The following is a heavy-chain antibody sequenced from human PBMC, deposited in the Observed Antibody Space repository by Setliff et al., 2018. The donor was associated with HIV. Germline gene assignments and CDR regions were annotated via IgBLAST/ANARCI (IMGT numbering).Heavy chain of an antibody. CDR3: ASRVYYYDDFRTLREEGFVP. D-gene: IGHD3-22*01. CDR2: ITPSGDT. CDR1: GGSVSGHY. Sequence: SETLSLTCAVYGGSVSGHYWGWFRQPPGKGLEWIGEITPSGDTNYIPSLKSRVTMSLDTSKNQFSLNLNSVTAADTAVYYCASRVYYYDDFRTLREEGFVPWGQGTLVTVSS. J-gene: IGHJ5*02. V-gene: IGHV4-34*01.